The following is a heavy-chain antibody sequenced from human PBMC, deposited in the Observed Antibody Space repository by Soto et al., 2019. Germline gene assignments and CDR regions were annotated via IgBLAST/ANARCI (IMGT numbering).Heavy chain of an antibody. D-gene: IGHD6-19*01. CDR1: GFTFSSYW. Sequence: GGSLRLSCAASGFTFSSYWMHWVRQAPGKGLVWVSRINSDGSSTSYADSVKGRFTISRDNAKNTLYLQMNSLRAEDTAVYYCARVYSSGWDGAFDIWGQGTMVTVSS. CDR3: ARVYSSGWDGAFDI. J-gene: IGHJ3*02. V-gene: IGHV3-74*01. CDR2: INSDGSST.